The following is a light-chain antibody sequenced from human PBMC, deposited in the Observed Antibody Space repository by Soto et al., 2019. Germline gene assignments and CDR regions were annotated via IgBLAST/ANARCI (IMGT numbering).Light chain of an antibody. Sequence: EIVMTQSPATLSVSPGERATLSCRASQSISSNLAWYQQKPGQAPRLLMFRTSSRATGFPARFSGSGSGTEFNLTISSLQSEDFALYYCQQFHNWPLSFGGGTKVEIK. CDR3: QQFHNWPLS. CDR1: QSISSN. V-gene: IGKV3-15*01. J-gene: IGKJ4*01. CDR2: RTS.